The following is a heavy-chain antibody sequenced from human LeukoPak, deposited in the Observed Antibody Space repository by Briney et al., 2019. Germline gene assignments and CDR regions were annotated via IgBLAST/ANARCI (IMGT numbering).Heavy chain of an antibody. CDR2: INFRGTDT. Sequence: GGSLGLSCAAPAITFSDHAMSCVRQAPGKGLEWVSTINFRGTDTFYADAVKGRFTISRDNAKNTLYLRMNSLRAEDTAVYYCARDGVALDPWGQGTLVTVSS. J-gene: IGHJ5*02. CDR3: ARDGVALDP. D-gene: IGHD2-8*01. V-gene: IGHV3-23*01. CDR1: AITFSDHA.